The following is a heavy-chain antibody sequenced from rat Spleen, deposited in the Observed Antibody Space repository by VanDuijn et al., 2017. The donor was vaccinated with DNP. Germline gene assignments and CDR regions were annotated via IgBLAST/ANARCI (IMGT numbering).Heavy chain of an antibody. V-gene: IGHV5-25*01. CDR1: GFTFSNYY. CDR2: ISTGGGNT. Sequence: EVELVESGGGLVQPGRSMKLSCAASGFTFSNYYMAWVRQAPTTGLEWVASISTGGGNTYYRDSVKSRFTISRDNAESTLYLQMNSLRSEDTATYYCTRKYTTDYYWYFDFWGPGTMVTVSS. D-gene: IGHD1-6*01. CDR3: TRKYTTDYYWYFDF. J-gene: IGHJ1*01.